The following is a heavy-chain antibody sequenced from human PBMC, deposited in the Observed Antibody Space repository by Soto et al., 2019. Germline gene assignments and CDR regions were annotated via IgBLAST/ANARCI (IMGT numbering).Heavy chain of an antibody. CDR1: GYTFTSYG. Sequence: ASVKVSCKASGYTFTSYGISWVRQAPGQGLEWMGWISAYNGNTNYAQKLQGRVTMTTDTSTSTAYMELRSLRAEDTAVYYCARDSGGYEVYYGMDVWGQGTTVTVSS. CDR3: ARDSGGYEVYYGMDV. CDR2: ISAYNGNT. V-gene: IGHV1-18*01. D-gene: IGHD5-12*01. J-gene: IGHJ6*02.